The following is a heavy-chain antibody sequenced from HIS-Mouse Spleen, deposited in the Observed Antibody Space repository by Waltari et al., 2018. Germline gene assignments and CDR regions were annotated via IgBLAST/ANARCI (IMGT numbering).Heavy chain of an antibody. Sequence: QLQLQESGPGLVKPSEPLSLTSTVSGGSISSSRYYWGWFRQPPGKGLEWIGSIYYSGSTYYNPSLKSRVTISVDTSKNQFSLKLSSVTAADTAVYYCARVPGDYSGAFDIWGQGTMVTVSS. J-gene: IGHJ3*02. CDR2: IYYSGST. V-gene: IGHV4-39*07. CDR3: ARVPGDYSGAFDI. CDR1: GGSISSSRYY. D-gene: IGHD4-17*01.